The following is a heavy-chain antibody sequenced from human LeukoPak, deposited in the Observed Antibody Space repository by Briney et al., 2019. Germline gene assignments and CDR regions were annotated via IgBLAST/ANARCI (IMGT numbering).Heavy chain of an antibody. J-gene: IGHJ4*02. Sequence: GGSLRLSCAASGFTFSTYWMSWVRQTPGKGLEWVANIKQDGSEKYYVDSVKGRFTISRDNAKSSLYLQMSSLRAEDTAVYYCARTGTTMDYWGQGTLVTVSS. CDR1: GFTFSTYW. V-gene: IGHV3-7*01. D-gene: IGHD1-7*01. CDR3: ARTGTTMDY. CDR2: IKQDGSEK.